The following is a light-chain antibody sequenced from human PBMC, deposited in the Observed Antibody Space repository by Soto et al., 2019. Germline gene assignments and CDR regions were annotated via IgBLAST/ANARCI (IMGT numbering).Light chain of an antibody. CDR1: QSVSSF. V-gene: IGKV3-11*01. CDR2: DVS. J-gene: IGKJ4*01. Sequence: IVLTQSPAILSLSPGESATLSCRASQSVSSFLAWYQQKPGQAPRLLIYDVSNRATGIPARFSGSGSGTDFTLTISSLEPEDFAVYYCQQRSNWPLTFGGGTKVEIK. CDR3: QQRSNWPLT.